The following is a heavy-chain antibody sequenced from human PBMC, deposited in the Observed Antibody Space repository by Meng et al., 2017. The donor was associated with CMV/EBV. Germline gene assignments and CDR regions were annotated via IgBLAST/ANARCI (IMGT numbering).Heavy chain of an antibody. D-gene: IGHD3-16*01. J-gene: IGHJ4*02. CDR2: IQVIGHT. CDR3: AGSRPGGGACDY. Sequence: QVKNQDSGPGLVKPSETLSLTCIVSGASIKNYNWNWVWQPAGQGLEWIGLIQVIGHTVYNPSLKSRVTVSLDASKSQFSLTLNSVTAADTATYYCAGSRPGGGACDYWGQGILVTVSS. CDR1: GASIKNYN. V-gene: IGHV4-4*07.